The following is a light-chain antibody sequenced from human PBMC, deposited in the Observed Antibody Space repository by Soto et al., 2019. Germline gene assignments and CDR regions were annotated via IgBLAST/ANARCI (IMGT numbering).Light chain of an antibody. CDR3: QQYYSSPWT. J-gene: IGKJ1*01. CDR2: WAS. CDR1: QSVLYSPNNKNY. Sequence: DIVMTQSPESLAVSLGERATINCKSSQSVLYSPNNKNYLAWYQQKPGQPPKLLIYWASTRESGVPERFSGSGSGTDFTLTISSLQAADVAVYYCQQYYSSPWTFGQGTKVEIK. V-gene: IGKV4-1*01.